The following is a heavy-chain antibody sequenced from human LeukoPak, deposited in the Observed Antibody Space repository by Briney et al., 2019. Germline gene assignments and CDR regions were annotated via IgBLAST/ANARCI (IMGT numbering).Heavy chain of an antibody. D-gene: IGHD2-15*01. CDR2: IYSSGDT. CDR1: DGSISNYY. V-gene: IGHV4-4*07. J-gene: IGHJ4*02. CDR3: ARYGVAPSAHFDY. Sequence: PSETLSLTCTVSDGSISNYYWSWIRQPAGKGLEWIGRIYSSGDTEYNPFLKSRVTISVDTSKNQFSLRLSSVTAADTAVYYCARYGVAPSAHFDYWGQGTLVTVSS.